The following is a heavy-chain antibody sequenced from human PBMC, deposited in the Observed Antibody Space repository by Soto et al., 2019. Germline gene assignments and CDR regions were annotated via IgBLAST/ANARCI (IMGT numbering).Heavy chain of an antibody. CDR2: IYYSGST. Sequence: QLQLQESGPGLVKPSETLSLTCTVSGGSISSSSYYWGWIRQPPVKGLEWIGSIYYSGSTYYNPSLKCEVTISVDTSKNQFSLKLSSVTAADTAVYYCARRPPSVLMVYATHEYFHYWGQGTLVTVSS. CDR3: ARRPPSVLMVYATHEYFHY. CDR1: GGSISSSSYY. D-gene: IGHD2-8*01. V-gene: IGHV4-39*01. J-gene: IGHJ4*02.